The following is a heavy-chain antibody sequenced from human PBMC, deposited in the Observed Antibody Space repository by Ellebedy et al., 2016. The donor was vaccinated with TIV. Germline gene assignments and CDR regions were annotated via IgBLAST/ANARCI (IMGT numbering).Heavy chain of an antibody. CDR3: AKIGPPDCTSTSCWFDP. J-gene: IGHJ5*02. D-gene: IGHD2-2*01. CDR2: ISYDGSNK. V-gene: IGHV3-30-3*01. CDR1: GFTFSSYA. Sequence: GESLKISXAASGFTFSSYAMHWVRQAPGKGLEWVAVISYDGSNKYYADSVKGRFTISRDNSKSTLFLQMNSLRAEDTAVYYCAKIGPPDCTSTSCWFDPWGQGTLVTVSS.